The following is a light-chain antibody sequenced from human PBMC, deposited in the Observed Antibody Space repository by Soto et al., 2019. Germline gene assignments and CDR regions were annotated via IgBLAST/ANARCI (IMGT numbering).Light chain of an antibody. V-gene: IGKV3-20*01. Sequence: EIVLTQSPGTLSLSPGEGATLSCRASQTMTTLAWYQRKPGQAPRLLIYRVSSRATGVPDRFSGSGSGTDYTLTISRLEPEDFAVYYCQQYGNLLLTFGGGTKVEIK. CDR3: QQYGNLLLT. CDR2: RVS. J-gene: IGKJ4*01. CDR1: QTMTT.